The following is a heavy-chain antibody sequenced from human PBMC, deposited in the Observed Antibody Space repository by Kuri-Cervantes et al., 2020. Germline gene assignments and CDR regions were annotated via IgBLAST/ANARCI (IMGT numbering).Heavy chain of an antibody. D-gene: IGHD3-10*01. CDR1: GFTFSSYD. J-gene: IGHJ5*02. Sequence: GGSLRLSCAASGFTFSSYDMHWVRQATGKGLEWVSAIGTAGDTYYPGSVKGRFTISRENAKNSLYLQMNSLRAEDTALYYCAKDPHALGSGEGLNWFDPWGQGTLVTVSS. V-gene: IGHV3-13*01. CDR3: AKDPHALGSGEGLNWFDP. CDR2: IGTAGDT.